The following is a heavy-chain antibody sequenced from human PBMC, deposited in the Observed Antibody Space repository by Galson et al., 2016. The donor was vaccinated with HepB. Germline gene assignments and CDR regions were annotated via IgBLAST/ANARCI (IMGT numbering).Heavy chain of an antibody. CDR3: AKVRLLIDY. J-gene: IGHJ4*02. Sequence: SLRLSCAASGFTFTTYALSWVRQAPGKGLEWVSGISGSGNSTYYADSVKGRFTISRDNSNNTLYLQMNSLRAEDTAIYYCAKVRLLIDYWGQGTLVTVSS. V-gene: IGHV3-23*01. CDR2: ISGSGNST. CDR1: GFTFTTYA.